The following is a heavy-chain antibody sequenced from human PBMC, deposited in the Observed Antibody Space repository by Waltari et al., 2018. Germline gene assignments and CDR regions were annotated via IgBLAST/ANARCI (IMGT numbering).Heavy chain of an antibody. V-gene: IGHV4-30-4*08. CDR1: GGSISSGDYY. CDR2: IYYSGST. J-gene: IGHJ5*02. CDR3: AREAQPYCSGGSCHPGNWFDP. D-gene: IGHD2-15*01. Sequence: QVQLQESGPGLVKPSQTLSLTCTVSGGSISSGDYYWSWIRQPPRQGLEWIGYIYYSGSTYYNPSLKSRVTISVATSKNQFSLKLSSVTAADTAVYYCAREAQPYCSGGSCHPGNWFDPWGQGTLVTVSS.